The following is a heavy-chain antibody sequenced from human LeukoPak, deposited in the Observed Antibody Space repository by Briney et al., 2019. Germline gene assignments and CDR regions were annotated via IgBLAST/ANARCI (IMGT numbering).Heavy chain of an antibody. J-gene: IGHJ3*02. D-gene: IGHD3-22*01. Sequence: ASVKVSCKASGYTFTGYYMHWVRQAPGQGLEWMGRINPNSGGTNCTQQFKGRVTMTRDTSISTAYMELSRLRSDDTAIYYCASYSSGYNNAFDIWGQGTMVTVSS. CDR1: GYTFTGYY. V-gene: IGHV1-2*02. CDR3: ASYSSGYNNAFDI. CDR2: INPNSGGT.